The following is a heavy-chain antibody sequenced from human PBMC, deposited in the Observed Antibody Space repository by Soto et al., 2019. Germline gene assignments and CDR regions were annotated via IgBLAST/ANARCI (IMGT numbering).Heavy chain of an antibody. J-gene: IGHJ2*01. Sequence: QVQLVQSGAEVKKPGSSVKVSCKASGGTFSSYAISWVRQAPGQGLEWMGGIIPIFGTANYAQKFQGRVTITADESTRTAYMELSSLRSEDTAVYYCARAEFGNPETYHWYFDLWGRGTLVTVSS. D-gene: IGHD3-10*01. V-gene: IGHV1-69*01. CDR3: ARAEFGNPETYHWYFDL. CDR1: GGTFSSYA. CDR2: IIPIFGTA.